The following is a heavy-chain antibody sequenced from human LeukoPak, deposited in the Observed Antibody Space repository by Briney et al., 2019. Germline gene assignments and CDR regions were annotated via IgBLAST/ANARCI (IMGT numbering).Heavy chain of an antibody. CDR3: ARDSPPNYDFWSGLYMDV. D-gene: IGHD3-3*01. Sequence: RASVKVSCKASGYTFTGYYMHWVRQAPGQGLEWMGWINPNSGGTNYAQKFQGRVTMTRDTSISTAYMELSRLRSDDTAVYYCARDSPPNYDFWSGLYMDVWGKGTTVTVSS. V-gene: IGHV1-2*02. CDR1: GYTFTGYY. J-gene: IGHJ6*03. CDR2: INPNSGGT.